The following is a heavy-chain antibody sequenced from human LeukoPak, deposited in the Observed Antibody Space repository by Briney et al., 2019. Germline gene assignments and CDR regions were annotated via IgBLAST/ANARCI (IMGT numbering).Heavy chain of an antibody. CDR2: INHSGST. J-gene: IGHJ5*02. Sequence: GSLRLSCAASGFTFSSYAMSWIRQPPGKGLEWIGEINHSGSTNYNPSLKSRVTISVDTSKNQFSLKLSSVTAADTAVYYCARESDDILTGATIPSFDPWGQGTLVTVSS. CDR3: ARESDDILTGATIPSFDP. V-gene: IGHV4-34*01. CDR1: GFTFSSYA. D-gene: IGHD3-9*01.